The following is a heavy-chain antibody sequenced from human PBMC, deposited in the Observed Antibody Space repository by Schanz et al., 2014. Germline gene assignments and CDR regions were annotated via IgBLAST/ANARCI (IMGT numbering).Heavy chain of an antibody. J-gene: IGHJ5*02. CDR1: GFSVGNKY. CDR3: AKAADWPVTRFDP. Sequence: EVQLVESGGGLVQPGGSLRLSCAASGFSVGNKYMNWVRQAPGKGLEWVSVISASGGDTYYADSVKGRFTISRDNSKNTLYLQMSSLRADDTAVYYCAKAADWPVTRFDPWGQGTLVTVSS. V-gene: IGHV3-23*04. D-gene: IGHD3-9*01. CDR2: ISASGGDT.